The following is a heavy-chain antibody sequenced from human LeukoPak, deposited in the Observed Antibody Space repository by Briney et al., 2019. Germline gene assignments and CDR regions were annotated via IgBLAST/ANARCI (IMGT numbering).Heavy chain of an antibody. V-gene: IGHV4-38-2*01. D-gene: IGHD6-19*01. CDR2: IYHSGST. Sequence: SETLSLTCAVSGYSISSGYYWGWIRPPPGKGREWSGSIYHSGSTYYNPSLKRRVTISVDTSKNPFSLKLSSVTAADTAVYYCARGIIAVADTFDYWGQGTLVTVSS. CDR1: GYSISSGYY. J-gene: IGHJ4*02. CDR3: ARGIIAVADTFDY.